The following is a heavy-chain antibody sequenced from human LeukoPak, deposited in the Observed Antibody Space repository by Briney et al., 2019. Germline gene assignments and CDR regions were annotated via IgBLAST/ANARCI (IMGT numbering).Heavy chain of an antibody. D-gene: IGHD2-15*01. Sequence: GGSLRLSCSASGFTFSTYWMSWVRQAPGKGLEWVAYIKKTGSETYYVDSVEGRFTITRDNTRNSLFLQMYSLRAEDTAVYFCAREEGYCSGGNCYSYFDSWGQGTLVTVSS. CDR1: GFTFSTYW. CDR3: AREEGYCSGGNCYSYFDS. CDR2: IKKTGSET. J-gene: IGHJ4*02. V-gene: IGHV3-7*01.